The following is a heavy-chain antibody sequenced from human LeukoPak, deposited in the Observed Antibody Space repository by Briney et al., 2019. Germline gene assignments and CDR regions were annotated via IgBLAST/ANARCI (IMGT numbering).Heavy chain of an antibody. CDR3: AKDIEASRDGYFDY. D-gene: IGHD5-24*01. CDR1: GFTFDDYA. J-gene: IGHJ4*02. Sequence: GGSLRLSCAASGFTFDDYAMHWVRQAPGKGLEWVSGISWNSGSIGYADSVKGRFTISRDNAKNSLYLQMNSLRAEDTVLYYCAKDIEASRDGYFDYWGQGTLVTVSS. CDR2: ISWNSGSI. V-gene: IGHV3-9*01.